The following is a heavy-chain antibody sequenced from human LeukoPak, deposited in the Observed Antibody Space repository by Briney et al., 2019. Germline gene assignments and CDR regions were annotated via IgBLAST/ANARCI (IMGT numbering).Heavy chain of an antibody. CDR1: GGSMSSYY. CDR3: ARLYGSGWFDGDF. CDR2: IYYSGST. D-gene: IGHD6-19*01. J-gene: IGHJ4*02. Sequence: SETLSLTCTVSGGSMSSYYWSWIRQPPGKGLEWVGYIYYSGSTNYNPSLKSRVTISVDTSKNQFSLKLSSVTAADTAVYYCARLYGSGWFDGDFWGRGTLVTVSS. V-gene: IGHV4-59*08.